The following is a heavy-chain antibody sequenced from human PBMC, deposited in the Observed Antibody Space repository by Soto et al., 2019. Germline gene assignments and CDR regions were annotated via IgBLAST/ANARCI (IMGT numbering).Heavy chain of an antibody. Sequence: QITLKESGPTLVKPTQTLTLTCTFSGFSLSTSGVGVGWIRQPPGKALEWLALIYWDDDKRYSPSLKSRLTITKDTSKNQVVLTMTNMDPVDTATYYCARQYYYGSPFDPWGQGTLVTVSS. J-gene: IGHJ5*02. CDR2: IYWDDDK. V-gene: IGHV2-5*02. CDR3: ARQYYYGSPFDP. CDR1: GFSLSTSGVG. D-gene: IGHD3-10*01.